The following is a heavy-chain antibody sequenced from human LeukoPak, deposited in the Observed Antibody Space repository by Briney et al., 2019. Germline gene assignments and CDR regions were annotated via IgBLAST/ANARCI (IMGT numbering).Heavy chain of an antibody. V-gene: IGHV1-18*01. CDR1: GYTFTSYG. CDR3: ARVSSSRGSYYYYYMDV. CDR2: ISAYNGNT. J-gene: IGHJ6*03. Sequence: ASVTVSCKASGYTFTSYGISRVRQAPGQGLEWMGWISAYNGNTNYAQKLQGRVTMTTDTSTSTAYMELRSLRSDDTAVYYCARVSSSRGSYYYYYMDVWGKGTTVTVSS. D-gene: IGHD1-26*01.